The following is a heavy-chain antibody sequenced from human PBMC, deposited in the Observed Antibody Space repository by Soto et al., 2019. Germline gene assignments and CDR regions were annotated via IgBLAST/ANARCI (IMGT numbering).Heavy chain of an antibody. V-gene: IGHV3-74*01. D-gene: IGHD3-16*01. Sequence: LRLSCAASGFTFSSYWMHWVRQAPGKGLVWVSRINTDGTRTSYEDSVKGRLTISRDNAKNTLYLQMNSLRAEDTAVYYCARDSKTGRLYHFWDQGTLGTVSS. CDR2: INTDGTRT. CDR3: ARDSKTGRLYHF. CDR1: GFTFSSYW. J-gene: IGHJ4*02.